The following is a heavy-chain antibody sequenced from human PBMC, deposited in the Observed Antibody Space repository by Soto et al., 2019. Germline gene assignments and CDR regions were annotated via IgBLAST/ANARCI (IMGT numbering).Heavy chain of an antibody. J-gene: IGHJ4*02. CDR2: ISWDGNTN. D-gene: IGHD6-13*01. V-gene: IGHV3-43*01. CDR1: GFTFGEHT. CDR3: AKVRRGPSEGSSWSYFDY. Sequence: GGSLRLSCAASGFTFGEHTMPRVRQAPGKGLEWVSLISWDGNTNYYVDSVKGRFTISRDNSKDSLYLQMNSLTTEDTSLYYCAKVRRGPSEGSSWSYFDYWGQGTLVTVSS.